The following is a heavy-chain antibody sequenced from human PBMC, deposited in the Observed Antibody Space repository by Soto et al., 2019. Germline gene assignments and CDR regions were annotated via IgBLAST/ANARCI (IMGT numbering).Heavy chain of an antibody. Sequence: QVQLVESGGGVVQPGRSLRLSCAASGFTFSSYAIHWVRQAPGKGLEWVAVISYGGSKKYYADSVKGRFTISRDNSKNTLYLQMNSLRAEDTAVYYCARDDSNFDAFYIWGPGTMVTVSS. CDR3: ARDDSNFDAFYI. V-gene: IGHV3-30-3*01. CDR1: GFTFSSYA. D-gene: IGHD1-7*01. CDR2: ISYGGSKK. J-gene: IGHJ3*02.